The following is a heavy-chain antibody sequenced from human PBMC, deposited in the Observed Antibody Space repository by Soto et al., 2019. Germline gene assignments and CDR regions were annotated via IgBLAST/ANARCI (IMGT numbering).Heavy chain of an antibody. V-gene: IGHV3-15*01. CDR1: GFTFSNAW. Sequence: GGSLRLSCAASGFTFSNAWMSWVRQAPGKGLEWVGRIKSKTDGGTTDYAAPVKGRFTISRDDSKNTLYLQMNSLKTEDTAVYYCTTDHPPSPYYYYYMDVWGKGTTVTVSS. CDR3: TTDHPPSPYYYYYMDV. CDR2: IKSKTDGGTT. J-gene: IGHJ6*03.